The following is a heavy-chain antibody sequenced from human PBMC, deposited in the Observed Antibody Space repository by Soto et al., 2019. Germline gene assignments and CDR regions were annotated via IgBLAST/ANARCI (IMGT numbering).Heavy chain of an antibody. CDR2: IDPSDSQT. D-gene: IGHD3-22*01. CDR1: GYSFAGYW. CDR3: ARQIYDSDTGPNFQYYFDS. Sequence: HGESLKISCKGSGYSFAGYWITWVRAKPGKGLEWMGRIDPSDSQTYYSPSFRGHVTISVTKTITTVFLQWSSLRASDTAMYYCARQIYDSDTGPNFQYYFDSWGQGTPVTVSS. J-gene: IGHJ4*02. V-gene: IGHV5-10-1*01.